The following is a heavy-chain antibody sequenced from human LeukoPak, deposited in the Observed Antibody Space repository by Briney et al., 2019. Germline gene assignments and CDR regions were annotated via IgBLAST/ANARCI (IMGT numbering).Heavy chain of an antibody. CDR3: ARNSGVYSSSWFDY. V-gene: IGHV1-69*13. Sequence: SVNVSCKASGGTFSSYAISWVRQAPGQGLEWMGGNIPIFGTANYAQKFQGRVTITADESTSTAYMELSSLRSEDTAVYYCARNSGVYSSSWFDYWGQGTLVTVSS. CDR1: GGTFSSYA. CDR2: NIPIFGTA. D-gene: IGHD6-13*01. J-gene: IGHJ4*02.